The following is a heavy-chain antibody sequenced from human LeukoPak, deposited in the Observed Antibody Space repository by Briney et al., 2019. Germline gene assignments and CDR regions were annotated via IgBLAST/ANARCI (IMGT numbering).Heavy chain of an antibody. CDR3: ARGAYSSGWAYFDH. J-gene: IGHJ4*02. V-gene: IGHV3-33*01. CDR1: GFTFSGYG. CDR2: IWYDGSNE. D-gene: IGHD6-19*01. Sequence: GGSLRLSCAASGFTFSGYGMHWVRQAPGKGLEWVAVIWYDGSNEYYADSVKGRFTISRDRSKNTLYLQMNSLRAEDTAVYYCARGAYSSGWAYFDHWGQGTLVTVSS.